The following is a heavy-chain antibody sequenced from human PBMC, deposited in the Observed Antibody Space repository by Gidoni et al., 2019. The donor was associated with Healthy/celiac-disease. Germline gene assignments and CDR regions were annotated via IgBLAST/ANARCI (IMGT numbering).Heavy chain of an antibody. CDR3: ARQGAGFDY. CDR1: GGSISSYY. Sequence: QVQLQESGPGLVKPSETLSLTCTVSGGSISSYYWSWIRQPPGKGLEWIGYIYYSWSTNYNPSLKSRVTISVDTSKNQFSLKLSSVTAADTAVYYCARQGAGFDYWGQGTLVTVSS. D-gene: IGHD6-19*01. V-gene: IGHV4-59*08. J-gene: IGHJ4*02. CDR2: IYYSWST.